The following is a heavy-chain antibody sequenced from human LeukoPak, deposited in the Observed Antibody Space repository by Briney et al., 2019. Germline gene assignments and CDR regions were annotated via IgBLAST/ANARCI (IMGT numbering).Heavy chain of an antibody. J-gene: IGHJ4*02. CDR1: GFTFTGYG. Sequence: GASVKVSCRASGFTFTGYGVSWVRQAPGQGLEWMGIINPSGGSTSYAQKFQGRVTMTRDMSTSTVYMELSSLRSEDTAVYYCARERLYDSDYFDYWGQGTLVTVSS. CDR2: INPSGGST. D-gene: IGHD3-9*01. V-gene: IGHV1-46*01. CDR3: ARERLYDSDYFDY.